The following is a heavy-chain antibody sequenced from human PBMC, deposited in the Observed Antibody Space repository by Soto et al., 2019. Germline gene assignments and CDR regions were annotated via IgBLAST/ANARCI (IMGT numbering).Heavy chain of an antibody. J-gene: IGHJ6*02. Sequence: LSLTCTVSGGSISSGGYYWSWIRQHPGKGLEWIGYIYYSGSTYYNPSLKSRVTISVDTSKNQFSLKLSSVTAADTAVYYCARDRRNYGMDVWGQGTTVTVSS. CDR1: GGSISSGGYY. CDR2: IYYSGST. CDR3: ARDRRNYGMDV. V-gene: IGHV4-31*03.